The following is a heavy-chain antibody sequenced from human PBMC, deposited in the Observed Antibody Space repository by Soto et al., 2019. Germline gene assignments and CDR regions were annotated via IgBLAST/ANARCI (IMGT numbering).Heavy chain of an antibody. V-gene: IGHV4-59*01. D-gene: IGHD6-19*01. CDR3: ARAWGLAVPDWDYFHYGTDV. CDR2: IYYSGST. J-gene: IGHJ6*02. Sequence: IRKNPGKGLEWIGYIYYSGSTNYHPSLKSRVTISVDTSKNQFSLKLSSVTAADTAVYYCARAWGLAVPDWDYFHYGTDVWGHRSTVTVFS.